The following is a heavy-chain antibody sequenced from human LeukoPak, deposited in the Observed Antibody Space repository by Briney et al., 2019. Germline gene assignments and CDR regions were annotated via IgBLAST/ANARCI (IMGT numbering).Heavy chain of an antibody. J-gene: IGHJ4*02. V-gene: IGHV3-30-3*01. CDR3: ARDGGGYCGGD. CDR2: MSYDGSKI. Sequence: GGSLRLSCAASGFTLSRYAMHWVRQAPGKGLEWVATMSYDGSKIYYAESVKGRFTISRDTSKSTLSLQMNSLRVEDTAVYYCARDGGGYCGGDWGQGTLVTVSS. CDR1: GFTLSRYA. D-gene: IGHD2-21*01.